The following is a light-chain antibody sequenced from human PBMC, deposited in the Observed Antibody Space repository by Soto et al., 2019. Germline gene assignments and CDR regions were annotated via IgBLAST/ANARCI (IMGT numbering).Light chain of an antibody. V-gene: IGLV2-14*01. Sequence: QSALTQPASVSGSPGQSITNSCTGTSIDIGTYNSVSWYQQHAGKVPKLMIYDVTNRPSGVSDRFSGSKSGNTASLTISGLQAEYEADYYCTSYTTGSTMVFGGGTKLTVL. J-gene: IGLJ2*01. CDR3: TSYTTGSTMV. CDR2: DVT. CDR1: SIDIGTYNS.